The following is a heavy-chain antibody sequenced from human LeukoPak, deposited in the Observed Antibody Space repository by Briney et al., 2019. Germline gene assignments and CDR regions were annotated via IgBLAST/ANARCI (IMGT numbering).Heavy chain of an antibody. CDR2: INHSGST. Sequence: PSETLSLTCAVYGGSFSGYYWSWIRQPPGKGLEWIGEINHSGSTNYNPSLKSRVTISVDTSKNQFSLKLSSVTAADTAVYYCARGRLRSPRKIIAARPYYFDYWDQGTLVTVSS. J-gene: IGHJ4*02. CDR1: GGSFSGYY. D-gene: IGHD6-6*01. CDR3: ARGRLRSPRKIIAARPYYFDY. V-gene: IGHV4-34*01.